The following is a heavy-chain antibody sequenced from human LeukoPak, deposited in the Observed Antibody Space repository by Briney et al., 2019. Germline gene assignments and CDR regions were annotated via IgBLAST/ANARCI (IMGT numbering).Heavy chain of an antibody. V-gene: IGHV4-38-2*02. CDR3: AREDWNYPPDY. CDR1: GYSISSGYY. Sequence: SETLSLTCTVSGYSISSGYYWGWIRQPPGKGLEWIGSIYHSGSTYYNPSLKSRVTISVDTSKNQFSLKLSSVTAADTAVYYCAREDWNYPPDYWGQGTLVTVSS. J-gene: IGHJ4*02. CDR2: IYHSGST. D-gene: IGHD1-7*01.